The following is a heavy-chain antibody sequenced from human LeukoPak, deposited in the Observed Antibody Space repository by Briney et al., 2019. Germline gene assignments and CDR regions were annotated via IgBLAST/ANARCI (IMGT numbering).Heavy chain of an antibody. CDR2: VSDSGSNT. Sequence: PGGSLRLSCAASGFTFSNRAMTWVRQAPGKGLEWVSSVSDSGSNTNYADSVKGRFTISRDNAKKALYLQMNSLGVADTAVYYCAKAFLDPGLYYFDYWGQGTLVTVSS. V-gene: IGHV3-23*01. CDR3: AKAFLDPGLYYFDY. CDR1: GFTFSNRA. J-gene: IGHJ4*02.